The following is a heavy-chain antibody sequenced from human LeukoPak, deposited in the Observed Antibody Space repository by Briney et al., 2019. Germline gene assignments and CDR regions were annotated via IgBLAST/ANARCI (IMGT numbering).Heavy chain of an antibody. Sequence: ASLKVSSKTSGYTFIDYYIHWVLQAPGQGLEWIGGINPNSGETKSAQKFQGRVTMTGDPSISTAYLELRRVTSDDTAVYYCARDRDSSHTERGFDYSGEGTLVTVSS. CDR2: INPNSGET. D-gene: IGHD2-15*01. J-gene: IGHJ4*02. CDR3: ARDRDSSHTERGFDY. CDR1: GYTFIDYY. V-gene: IGHV1-2*02.